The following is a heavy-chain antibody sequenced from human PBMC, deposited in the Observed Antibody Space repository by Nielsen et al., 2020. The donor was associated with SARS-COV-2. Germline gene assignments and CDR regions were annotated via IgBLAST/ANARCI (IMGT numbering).Heavy chain of an antibody. Sequence: GESLKISCAASGFTFNIYAMAWVRRAPGRGLQWVTAISASGGGTYYTDSVKGRFSISRDNSKNTLYLQMHSLRVEDTAVYYCAKDDVVRGDALDVWGPGTMVTVSS. V-gene: IGHV3-23*01. D-gene: IGHD3-10*01. CDR1: GFTFNIYA. CDR2: ISASGGGT. J-gene: IGHJ3*01. CDR3: AKDDVVRGDALDV.